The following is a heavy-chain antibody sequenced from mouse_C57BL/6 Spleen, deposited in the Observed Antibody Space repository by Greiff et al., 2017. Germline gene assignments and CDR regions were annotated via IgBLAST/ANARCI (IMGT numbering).Heavy chain of an antibody. CDR3: ARSRTYYSNSYYAMDY. D-gene: IGHD2-5*01. CDR2: INPNNGGT. V-gene: IGHV1-22*01. Sequence: EVKLVESGPELVKPGASVKMSCKASGYTFTDYNMHWVKQSHGKSLEWIGYINPNNGGTSYNQKFKGKATLTVNKSSSTAYMELRSLTSEDSAVYYCARSRTYYSNSYYAMDYGGQGTSVTVSS. J-gene: IGHJ4*01. CDR1: GYTFTDYN.